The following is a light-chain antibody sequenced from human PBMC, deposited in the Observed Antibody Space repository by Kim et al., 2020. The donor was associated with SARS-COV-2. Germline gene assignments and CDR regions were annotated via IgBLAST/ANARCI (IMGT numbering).Light chain of an antibody. Sequence: DIQMTQSPSSLSASVGDRVTITCRASQSISSYLNWYQQKPGKAPKLLIYAASSLQSGVPSRFSGSGSGTDFTLTISRLQPEDFATYYCQQSSTFGQGTKVDIK. V-gene: IGKV1-39*01. CDR2: AAS. J-gene: IGKJ1*01. CDR3: QQSST. CDR1: QSISSY.